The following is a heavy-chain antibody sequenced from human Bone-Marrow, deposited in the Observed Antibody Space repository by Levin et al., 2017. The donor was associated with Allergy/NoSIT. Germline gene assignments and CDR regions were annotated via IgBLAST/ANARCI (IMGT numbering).Heavy chain of an antibody. J-gene: IGHJ4*01. CDR3: ARERGGCSGDECYSDLDY. V-gene: IGHV1-3*04. D-gene: IGHD2-15*01. Sequence: GASVKVSCKTSGYTFTSYAIHWVRQAPGQGLEWMGRINTGNGITKYSQKFQDRVTITRDTSANTAHLDLTSLRSEDTAVYYCARERGGCSGDECYSDLDYWGQGSLVIVSS. CDR1: GYTFTSYA. CDR2: INTGNGIT.